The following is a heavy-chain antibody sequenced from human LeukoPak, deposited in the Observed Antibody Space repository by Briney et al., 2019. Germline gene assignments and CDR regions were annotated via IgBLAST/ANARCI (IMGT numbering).Heavy chain of an antibody. D-gene: IGHD3-10*01. J-gene: IGHJ4*02. CDR1: GYTLTELS. CDR2: FDPEDGET. Sequence: ASVKVSCKVSGYTLTELSMHWVRQAPGKGLEWMGGFDPEDGETIYAQKFQGRVTMTEDTSTDTTYMELSSLRSEDTAVYYCASQPSFYYGSGSYDYWGQGTLVTVSS. CDR3: ASQPSFYYGSGSYDY. V-gene: IGHV1-24*01.